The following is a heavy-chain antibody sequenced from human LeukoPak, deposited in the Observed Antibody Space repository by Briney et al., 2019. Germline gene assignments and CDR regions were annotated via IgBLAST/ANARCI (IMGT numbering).Heavy chain of an antibody. V-gene: IGHV1-3*01. Sequence: ASVKVSRKASGYTYTSYAMDWVRQAPGKSLEWMGWMNAGSGITKYSQKLQGRVTNTRDTSASTAYMELSSLRSEDTAVYYCARVYGDYVDAFDIWGQGTMVTVSS. CDR1: GYTYTSYA. J-gene: IGHJ3*02. CDR2: MNAGSGIT. CDR3: ARVYGDYVDAFDI. D-gene: IGHD4-17*01.